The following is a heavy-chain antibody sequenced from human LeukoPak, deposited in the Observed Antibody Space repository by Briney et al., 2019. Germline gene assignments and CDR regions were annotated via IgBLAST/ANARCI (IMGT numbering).Heavy chain of an antibody. CDR2: IYISGST. CDR3: ARGKKRSGCSTPSCYASSYYYYYMDV. V-gene: IGHV4-61*02. Sequence: PSETLSLTCTVSGGSISSGNYYWSWIRQPAGKELEWIGRIYISGSTNYNPSLKSRVTISVDTSKNQFSLKLSSVTAADTAVYYCARGKKRSGCSTPSCYASSYYYYYMDVWGKGTTVTVSS. CDR1: GGSISSGNYY. D-gene: IGHD2-2*01. J-gene: IGHJ6*03.